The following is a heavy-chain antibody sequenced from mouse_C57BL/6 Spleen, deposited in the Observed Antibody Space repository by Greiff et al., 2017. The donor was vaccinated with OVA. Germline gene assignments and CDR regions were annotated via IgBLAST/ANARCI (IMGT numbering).Heavy chain of an antibody. J-gene: IGHJ2*01. D-gene: IGHD2-12*01. CDR1: GYTFTDYN. CDR3: ARLDYSAYYFDY. V-gene: IGHV1-18*01. Sequence: EVQLQQSGPELVKPGASVKIPCKASGYTFTDYNMDWVKQSHGKSLEWIGDINPNNGGTIYNQKFKGKATLTVDKSSSTAYMELRSLTSEDTAVYYCARLDYSAYYFDYWGQGTTLTVSS. CDR2: INPNNGGT.